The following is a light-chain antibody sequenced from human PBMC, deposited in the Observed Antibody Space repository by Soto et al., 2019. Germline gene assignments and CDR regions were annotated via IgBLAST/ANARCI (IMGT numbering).Light chain of an antibody. CDR2: GAS. Sequence: EIVLTQSPATLSLSPGERATLSCRASQSISKYLAWYQQKPGQAPRLLIYGASSRATGIPDRFSGSGSGTDFTLTISRLEPEDFAVYYCQQYGNSPITFGQGTRLEIK. CDR1: QSISKY. J-gene: IGKJ5*01. V-gene: IGKV3-20*01. CDR3: QQYGNSPIT.